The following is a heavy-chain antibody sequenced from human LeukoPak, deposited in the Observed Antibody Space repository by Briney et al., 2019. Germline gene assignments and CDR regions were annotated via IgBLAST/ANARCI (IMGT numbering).Heavy chain of an antibody. CDR1: GFTFSSYA. V-gene: IGHV3-23*01. CDR2: ISGSGGST. Sequence: QSGGSLRLSCAASGFTFSSYAMSWVRQAPGKGLEWVSAISGSGGSTYYADSVKGRFTISRDNSKNTLYLQMNSLRAEDTAVYYCARRSNTWWPLYYYYGMDVWGQGTTVTVSS. J-gene: IGHJ6*02. CDR3: ARRSNTWWPLYYYYGMDV. D-gene: IGHD2-8*02.